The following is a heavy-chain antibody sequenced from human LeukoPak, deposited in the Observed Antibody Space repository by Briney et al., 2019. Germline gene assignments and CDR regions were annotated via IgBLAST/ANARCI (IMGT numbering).Heavy chain of an antibody. CDR1: GGSFSGYY. CDR2: INHSGST. Sequence: SSETLSLTYAVYGGSFSGYYWSWIRQPPGKGLEWIGEINHSGSTNYNPSLKSRVTISVDTSKNQFSLKLSSVTAADTAVYYCAREPQWNDAFDIWGQGTMVTVSS. J-gene: IGHJ3*02. CDR3: AREPQWNDAFDI. D-gene: IGHD6-19*01. V-gene: IGHV4-34*01.